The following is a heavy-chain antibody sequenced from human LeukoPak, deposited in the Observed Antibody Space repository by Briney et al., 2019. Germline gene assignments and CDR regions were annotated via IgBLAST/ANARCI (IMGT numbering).Heavy chain of an antibody. CDR1: GFIFSNYP. CDR2: IHGNDASI. Sequence: GGSLTLSCAASGFIFSNYPMSWVRQAPGKGLEGFSIIHGNDASIDYADSGKGRLTISRYNSKNTLYLKMTSLRAEDTAIYYCANRALSTAWYPGPFDYWGQGLLVTVPS. D-gene: IGHD2/OR15-2a*01. V-gene: IGHV3-23*01. J-gene: IGHJ4*02. CDR3: ANRALSTAWYPGPFDY.